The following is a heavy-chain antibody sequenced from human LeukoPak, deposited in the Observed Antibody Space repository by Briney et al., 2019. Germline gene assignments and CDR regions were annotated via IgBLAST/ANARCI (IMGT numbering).Heavy chain of an antibody. Sequence: QPGGSLRLSCAASGFTFSSYAMHWVRQAPGKGLKWVAVISYDGSNKYYADSVKGRFTISRDNSKNTLYLQMNSLRAEDTAVYYCARDGDLWYSSSWYSPHYWGQGTLVTVSS. V-gene: IGHV3-30*04. CDR1: GFTFSSYA. J-gene: IGHJ4*02. CDR2: ISYDGSNK. CDR3: ARDGDLWYSSSWYSPHY. D-gene: IGHD6-13*01.